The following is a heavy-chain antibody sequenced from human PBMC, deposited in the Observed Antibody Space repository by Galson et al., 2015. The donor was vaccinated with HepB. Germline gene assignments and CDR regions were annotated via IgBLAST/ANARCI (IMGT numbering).Heavy chain of an antibody. CDR2: TYYSGIT. CDR3: ARDAQDRTFTPQSHYMDV. Sequence: QHPGTGLGWIGYTYYSGITHYYPSPKGRVIMSVDTSKNQFSLKLTAVTAADTAVFYCARDAQDRTFTPQSHYMDVWGKGTTVTVSS. V-gene: IGHV4-31*02. J-gene: IGHJ6*03. D-gene: IGHD2-15*01.